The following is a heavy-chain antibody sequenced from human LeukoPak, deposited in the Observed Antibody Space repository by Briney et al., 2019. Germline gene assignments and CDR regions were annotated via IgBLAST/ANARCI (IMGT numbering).Heavy chain of an antibody. CDR2: ISSSGSTI. J-gene: IGHJ4*02. Sequence: GGSLRLSCAASGFTFSSYEMNWVRQAPGKGLEWVSYISSSGSTIYYADSVKGRFTISRDNAKNSLYLQMNSLRAEDTAVYYCASRSLYDSADYWGQGTLVTVSS. CDR1: GFTFSSYE. V-gene: IGHV3-48*03. CDR3: ASRSLYDSADY. D-gene: IGHD3-22*01.